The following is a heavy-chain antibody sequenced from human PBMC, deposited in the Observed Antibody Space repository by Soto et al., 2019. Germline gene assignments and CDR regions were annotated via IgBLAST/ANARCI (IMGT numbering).Heavy chain of an antibody. Sequence: QVQLVQSGAEVKKPGSSVKVSCKASGGTFSSYTISWVRQAPGQGLEWMGRIIPILGIANYEQKFQGRVTITADKSTSTAYMELSSLRSEDTAVYYCARDTYGSGSYYYFDYWGQGTLVTVSS. V-gene: IGHV1-69*08. CDR1: GGTFSSYT. J-gene: IGHJ4*02. CDR3: ARDTYGSGSYYYFDY. CDR2: IIPILGIA. D-gene: IGHD3-10*01.